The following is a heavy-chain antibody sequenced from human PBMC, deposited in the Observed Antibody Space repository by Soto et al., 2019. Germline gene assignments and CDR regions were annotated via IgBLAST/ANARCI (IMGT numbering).Heavy chain of an antibody. CDR3: ARVLLDQGWFDP. Sequence: QVQLQESGPGLVKPSQTLSLTCTVSGGSISSGGYYWSWIRQHPGKGLEWIGYIYYSGSTYYNPSLKGRVTISVDTSKNQFSLKLSSVTASDTAVYYCARVLLDQGWFDPWGQGTLVTVSS. CDR1: GGSISSGGYY. D-gene: IGHD3-10*01. CDR2: IYYSGST. V-gene: IGHV4-31*03. J-gene: IGHJ5*02.